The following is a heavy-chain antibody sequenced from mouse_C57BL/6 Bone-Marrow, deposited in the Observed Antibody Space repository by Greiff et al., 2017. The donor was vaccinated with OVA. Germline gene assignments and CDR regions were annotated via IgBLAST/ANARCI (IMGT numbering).Heavy chain of an antibody. J-gene: IGHJ4*01. Sequence: EVKVEESGGGLVKPGGSLKLSCAASGFTFSSYAMSWVRQTPEKRLEWVATISDGGSYTYYPDNVKGRFTISRDNAKNNLYLQMSHLKSEDTAMYYCARDRDYLYAMDYWGQGTSVTVSS. CDR3: ARDRDYLYAMDY. CDR2: ISDGGSYT. V-gene: IGHV5-4*01. CDR1: GFTFSSYA. D-gene: IGHD2-4*01.